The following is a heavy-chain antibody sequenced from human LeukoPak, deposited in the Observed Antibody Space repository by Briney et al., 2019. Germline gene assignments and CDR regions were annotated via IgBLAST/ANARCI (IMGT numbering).Heavy chain of an antibody. CDR3: ARVDCGGDCYPDYYYMDV. CDR1: GGTFSSYA. Sequence: EASVKVSCKASGGTFSSYAISWVRQAPGQGLEWMGGIIPIFGTANYAQKFQGRVTITTDESTSTAYTELSSLRSEDTAVYYCARVDCGGDCYPDYYYMDVWGKGTTVTVSS. D-gene: IGHD2-21*01. V-gene: IGHV1-69*05. J-gene: IGHJ6*03. CDR2: IIPIFGTA.